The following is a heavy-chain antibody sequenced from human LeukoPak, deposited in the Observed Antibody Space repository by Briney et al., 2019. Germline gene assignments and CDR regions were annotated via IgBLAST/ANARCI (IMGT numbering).Heavy chain of an antibody. Sequence: PGRSLRLSCAASGFTFSSYAMHWVRQAPGKGLEWVAVISYDGSNKYYADSVKGRFTISRDNSKNTLYLQMSSLRAEDTAVYYCASPYDDSSGYYYPTFDYWGQGTLVTVSS. CDR2: ISYDGSNK. CDR1: GFTFSSYA. V-gene: IGHV3-30-3*01. J-gene: IGHJ4*02. D-gene: IGHD3-22*01. CDR3: ASPYDDSSGYYYPTFDY.